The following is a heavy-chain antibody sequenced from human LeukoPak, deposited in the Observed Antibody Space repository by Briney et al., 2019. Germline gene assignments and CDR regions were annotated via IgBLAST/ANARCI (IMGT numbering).Heavy chain of an antibody. CDR1: GGSISSSSYY. CDR2: IYYSGST. J-gene: IGHJ4*02. CDR3: ARPSGSYSDYFDY. Sequence: SETLSLTCTVSGGSISSSSYYWGWIRQPPGKGLEWIGNIYYSGSTYYNPSLKSRVSISVDTSKSQFSLKLNSVTAADTAVYYCARPSGSYSDYFDYWGQGTLVTVSS. V-gene: IGHV4-39*01. D-gene: IGHD1-26*01.